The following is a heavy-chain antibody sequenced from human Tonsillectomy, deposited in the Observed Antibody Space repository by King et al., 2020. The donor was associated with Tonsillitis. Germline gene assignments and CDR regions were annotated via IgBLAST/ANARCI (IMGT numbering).Heavy chain of an antibody. CDR2: IYYSGST. Sequence: VQLQESGPGLVKPSETLSLTCTVSGGSISSYYWGWVRQPPGRGLEWIGQIYYSGSTNYNPSLKSRVTISVDTSKNQFSLKLSSVTAADTAVYYCARDKVCGGYYCAYGMDVWGQGTTVTVSS. CDR1: GGSISSYY. D-gene: IGHD3-22*01. V-gene: IGHV4-59*01. CDR3: ARDKVCGGYYCAYGMDV. J-gene: IGHJ6*02.